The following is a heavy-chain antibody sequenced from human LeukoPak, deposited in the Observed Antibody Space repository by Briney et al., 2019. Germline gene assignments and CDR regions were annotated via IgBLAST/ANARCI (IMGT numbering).Heavy chain of an antibody. D-gene: IGHD5/OR15-5a*01. V-gene: IGHV3-20*04. CDR2: VNYNGGST. CDR3: ARTPIVSPYYMDV. J-gene: IGHJ6*03. Sequence: GSLRLSCAASGFIFDDYGMSWVRQAPGKGLEWVSNVNYNGGSTAYADSVKGRFTISRDNAKNSLYLQMNSLRAEDTALYYCARTPIVSPYYMDVWGKGTTVTVSS. CDR1: GFIFDDYG.